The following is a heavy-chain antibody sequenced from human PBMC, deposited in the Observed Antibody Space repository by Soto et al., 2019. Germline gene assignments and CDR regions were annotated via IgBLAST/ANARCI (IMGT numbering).Heavy chain of an antibody. J-gene: IGHJ4*02. D-gene: IGHD3-22*01. CDR1: GDSISSGGYS. CDR2: IYHSGGT. V-gene: IGHV4-30-2*01. Sequence: QLQLRESGSGLVKPSQTLSLTCTVSGDSISSGGYSWNWIRQPPGKGLEWIGYIYHSGGTDYNPSLKSRVTITVDSSNNQFSLKLRSVTAADTAVYYCARDSRSGYYLEYRGQGTLVTVSS. CDR3: ARDSRSGYYLEY.